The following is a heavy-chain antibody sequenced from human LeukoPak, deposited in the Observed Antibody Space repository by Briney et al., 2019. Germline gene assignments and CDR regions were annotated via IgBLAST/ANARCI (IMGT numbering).Heavy chain of an antibody. CDR2: VNRDGSET. CDR3: ARNNGMDV. V-gene: IGHV3-7*03. Sequence: GGSLRLSCAASGFTLSNHWMTWVRQVPGRGPEWVANVNRDGSETYYLDSVKGRFTISKDNAKNTLYLQMNSLRAEDTALYHCARNNGMDVWGQGTTVIVSS. CDR1: GFTLSNHW. J-gene: IGHJ6*02.